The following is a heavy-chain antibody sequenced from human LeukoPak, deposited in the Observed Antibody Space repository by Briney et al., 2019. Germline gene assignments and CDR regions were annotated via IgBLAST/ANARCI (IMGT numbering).Heavy chain of an antibody. CDR3: ARECVSGIGDY. D-gene: IGHD3-10*01. CDR2: INPSGGST. J-gene: IGHJ4*02. Sequence: ASVKVSCKASGYTFTSYYMHWVRQAPGQGLEWMGIINPSGGSTSCAQKFQGRVTITRDMSTSTVYMELSSLRSEDTAVYYCARECVSGIGDYWGQGTLVTVSS. V-gene: IGHV1-46*01. CDR1: GYTFTSYY.